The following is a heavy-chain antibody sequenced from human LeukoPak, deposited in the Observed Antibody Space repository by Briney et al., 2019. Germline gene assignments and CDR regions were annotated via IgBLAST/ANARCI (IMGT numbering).Heavy chain of an antibody. CDR3: ARDPDPIYNRLGGKWFDP. CDR1: GYTFTSYY. Sequence: GASVKVSCKASGYTFTSYYMHWVRQAPGQGLEWMGIINPSGGSTSYAQKFQGRVTMTRDTSTSTAYMELRSLRSDDTAVYYCARDPDPIYNRLGGKWFDPWGQGTLVTVSS. J-gene: IGHJ5*02. D-gene: IGHD1-14*01. CDR2: INPSGGST. V-gene: IGHV1-46*01.